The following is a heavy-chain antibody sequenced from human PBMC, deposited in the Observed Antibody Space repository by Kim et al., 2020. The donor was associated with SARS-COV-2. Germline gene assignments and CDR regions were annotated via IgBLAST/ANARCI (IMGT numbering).Heavy chain of an antibody. CDR3: ARDITMVRGVPFDY. D-gene: IGHD3-10*01. J-gene: IGHJ4*02. Sequence: ADSVKGRFTISRDNAKNSLYLRMNSLRDEDTAVYYCARDITMVRGVPFDYWGQGTLVTVSS. V-gene: IGHV3-48*02.